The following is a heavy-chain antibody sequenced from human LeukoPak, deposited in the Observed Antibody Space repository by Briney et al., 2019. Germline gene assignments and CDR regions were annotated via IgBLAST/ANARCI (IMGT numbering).Heavy chain of an antibody. D-gene: IGHD3-3*01. CDR2: ISGSGGST. V-gene: IGHV3-23*01. Sequence: GGSLRLSCAASGFTFSSYGMSWVRQAPGKGLEWVSAISGSGGSTYYADSVKGRFTISRDNSKNTLYLQMNSLRAEDTAVYYCARKYYDFWSGYYTIGNYYYMDVWGKGTTVTVSS. CDR1: GFTFSSYG. CDR3: ARKYYDFWSGYYTIGNYYYMDV. J-gene: IGHJ6*03.